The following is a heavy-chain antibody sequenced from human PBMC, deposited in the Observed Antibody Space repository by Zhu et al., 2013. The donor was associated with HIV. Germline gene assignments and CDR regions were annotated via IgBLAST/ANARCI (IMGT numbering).Heavy chain of an antibody. CDR3: ASCEVVVAAIYYYGMDV. CDR1: GGTFSSYA. CDR2: IIPIFGTA. V-gene: IGHV1-69*01. Sequence: QVQLVQSGAEVKKPGSSVKVSCKASGGTFSSYAISWVRQAPGQGLEWMGGIIPIFGTANYAQKFQGRVTITADESTSTAYMELSSLRSEDTAVYYCASCEVVVAAIYYYGMDVWGQGTTVTVSS. J-gene: IGHJ6*02. D-gene: IGHD2-15*01.